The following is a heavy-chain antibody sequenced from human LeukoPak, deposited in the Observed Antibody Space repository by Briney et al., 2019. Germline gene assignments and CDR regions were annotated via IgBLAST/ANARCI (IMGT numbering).Heavy chain of an antibody. CDR1: GGSFSGYY. V-gene: IGHV4-34*01. Sequence: PSETLSLTCAVYGGSFSGYYWSWIRQPPGKGLEWIGEINHSGSTNYNPSLKSRVTISVDTSKNQFSLKLSSVTAADTAVYYCARDMNYYDSSGYYSNWFDPWGQGTLVTVSS. D-gene: IGHD3-22*01. CDR3: ARDMNYYDSSGYYSNWFDP. J-gene: IGHJ5*02. CDR2: INHSGST.